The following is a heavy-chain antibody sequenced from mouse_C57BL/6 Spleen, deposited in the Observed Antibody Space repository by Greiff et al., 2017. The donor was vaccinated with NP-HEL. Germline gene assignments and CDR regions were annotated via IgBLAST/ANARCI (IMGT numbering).Heavy chain of an antibody. CDR2: IHPSDSDT. Sequence: QVQLQQPGAELVRPGSSVKLSCKASGYTFTSYWMHWVKQRPGQGLEWIGRIHPSDSDTNYNQKFKGKATLTVDKSSSTAYMQLSSLTSEDSAVYYCAISPTTVDYYAMDYWGQGTSVTVSS. D-gene: IGHD1-1*01. CDR3: AISPTTVDYYAMDY. J-gene: IGHJ4*01. CDR1: GYTFTSYW. V-gene: IGHV1-74*01.